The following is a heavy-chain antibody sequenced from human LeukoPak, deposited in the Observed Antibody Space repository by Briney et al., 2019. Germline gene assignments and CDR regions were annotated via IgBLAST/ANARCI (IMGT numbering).Heavy chain of an antibody. CDR2: IYYSGST. Sequence: PSETLSLTCTVSGGSISSSSYYWGWIRQPPGKGLEWIGSIYYSGSTYYNPSLKSRVTISVDTSKNQFSLKLSSVTAADTAVYYCATPGYCSGGSRYVDFDYWGQGTLVTVSS. J-gene: IGHJ4*02. CDR3: ATPGYCSGGSRYVDFDY. D-gene: IGHD2-15*01. V-gene: IGHV4-39*01. CDR1: GGSISSSSYY.